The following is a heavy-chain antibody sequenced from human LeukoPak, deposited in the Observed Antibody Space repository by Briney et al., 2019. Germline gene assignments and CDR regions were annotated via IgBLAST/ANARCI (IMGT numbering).Heavy chain of an antibody. V-gene: IGHV3-9*01. D-gene: IGHD3-10*01. J-gene: IGHJ4*02. CDR1: GFTFDDYA. Sequence: GGSLRLSCAASGFTFDDYAMHWVRQAPGKGLGWGSGISWRRGSIGYAGSVKGRSTISRDNAKNSLYLQMNSLRAEDTALYYYAKDSGPRIRMVRGVTPGGGYWGQGTLVTVSS. CDR3: AKDSGPRIRMVRGVTPGGGY. CDR2: ISWRRGSI.